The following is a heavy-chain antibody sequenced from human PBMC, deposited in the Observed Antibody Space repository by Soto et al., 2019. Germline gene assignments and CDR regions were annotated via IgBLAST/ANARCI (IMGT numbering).Heavy chain of an antibody. CDR2: INVYNGNT. D-gene: IGHD3-10*01. CDR1: GYPFTNYG. V-gene: IGHV1-18*01. CDR3: ARGVDSGSYYNPYNWFDT. J-gene: IGHJ5*02. Sequence: QVQLVQSGGEVKNPGASVKVSCKASGYPFTNYGISCVRQAPEQGLDWMGWINVYNGNTKYAQQVQGRVTMTTDTSTSTAYMELSSLRADDTAVYYCARGVDSGSYYNPYNWFDTWGQGTLVTASS.